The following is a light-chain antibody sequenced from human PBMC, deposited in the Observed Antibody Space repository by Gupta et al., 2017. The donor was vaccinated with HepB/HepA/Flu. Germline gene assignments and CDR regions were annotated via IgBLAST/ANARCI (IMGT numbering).Light chain of an antibody. J-gene: IGKJ4*01. CDR3: MQARQGIT. V-gene: IGKV2-28*01. CDR2: WGS. Sequence: DIVMTQSPLSLPVTPGEPASISCRSSQSLLHSNGNTYLDWYLQKPGQSPQLLIYWGSNRASGVPDRFSGSGSGTDFTLKISRVEAEDVGVYYCMQARQGITFGGGTKVEIK. CDR1: QSLLHSNGNTY.